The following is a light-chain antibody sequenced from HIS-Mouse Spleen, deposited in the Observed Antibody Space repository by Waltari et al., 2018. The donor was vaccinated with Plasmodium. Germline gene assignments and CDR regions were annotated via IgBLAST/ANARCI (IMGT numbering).Light chain of an antibody. CDR2: EGS. J-gene: IGLJ2*01. CDR3: CSYAGSSTVV. V-gene: IGLV2-23*01. CDR1: SSDVGSYTL. Sequence: QSALTQPASVSGSPGQSITISCPGTSSDVGSYTLVPWYQHHPGKAPKLMIYEGSKRPSGVSNRFSGSKSGNTASLTISGLQAEDEADYYCCSYAGSSTVVFGGGTKLTVL.